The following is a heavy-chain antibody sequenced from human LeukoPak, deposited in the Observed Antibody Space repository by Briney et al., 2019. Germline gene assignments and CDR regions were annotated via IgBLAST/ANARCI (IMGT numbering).Heavy chain of an antibody. Sequence: GGSLRLSCAASGFTFSNYNMNWVRQAPGKGLEWVSYITSSRSTIYYADSVKGRFTISRDNVKNSLYLQMNSLRAEDTAVYYCARESPLYYGMDVWGQGTTVTVSS. J-gene: IGHJ6*02. CDR3: ARESPLYYGMDV. V-gene: IGHV3-48*01. CDR2: ITSSRSTI. CDR1: GFTFSNYN.